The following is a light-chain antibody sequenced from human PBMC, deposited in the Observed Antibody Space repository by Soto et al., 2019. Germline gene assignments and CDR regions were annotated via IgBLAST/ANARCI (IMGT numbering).Light chain of an antibody. CDR3: QQYGSSPQT. CDR2: GAS. J-gene: IGKJ1*01. CDR1: QSVSSSY. V-gene: IGKV3-20*01. Sequence: IVLPQSPGTLSFSPGERATVSCRASQSVSSSYLAWYQQKPGQAPRLLIYGASSRATGIPDRFSGSGSGTDFTLTISRLEPEDFAVYYCQQYGSSPQTFGQGTKVDIK.